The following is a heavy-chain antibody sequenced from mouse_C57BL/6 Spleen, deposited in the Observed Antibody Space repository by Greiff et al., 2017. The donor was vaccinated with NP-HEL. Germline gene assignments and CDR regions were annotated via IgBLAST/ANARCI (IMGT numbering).Heavy chain of an antibody. D-gene: IGHD2-4*01. J-gene: IGHJ4*01. Sequence: QVQLQQSGPELVKPGASVKISCKASGYAFSSSWMNWVKQRPGQGLEWIGRIYPGDGDTNYNGKFKGKATLTADKSSSTAYMQLSSLTSEYSAFNFCARPYYDYVYAMDYWGQGTSVTVSS. CDR1: GYAFSSSW. CDR3: ARPYYDYVYAMDY. CDR2: IYPGDGDT. V-gene: IGHV1-82*01.